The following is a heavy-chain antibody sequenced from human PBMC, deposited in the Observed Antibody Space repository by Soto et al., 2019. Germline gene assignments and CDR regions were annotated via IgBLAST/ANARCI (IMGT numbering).Heavy chain of an antibody. CDR2: ISGSGGST. CDR1: GFTFSNYA. Sequence: EVQLLESGGGLVQPGGSLRLSCAASGFTFSNYAMTWVRQAPGKGLEWVSGISGSGGSTYYADSVKGRFTVSRDNSKNTLYLQMNSLRADDTAVYYCGGRDGSGYYAHMDVWGQGTTVTVSS. CDR3: GGRDGSGYYAHMDV. V-gene: IGHV3-23*01. D-gene: IGHD3-10*01. J-gene: IGHJ6*02.